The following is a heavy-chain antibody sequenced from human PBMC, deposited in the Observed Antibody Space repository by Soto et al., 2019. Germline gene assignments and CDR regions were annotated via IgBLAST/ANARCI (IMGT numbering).Heavy chain of an antibody. CDR3: VGGSASPPTPSSSSFYYYYGMDV. CDR2: IWYDGSNK. D-gene: IGHD6-6*01. Sequence: GGSLRLSCAASGFTFSSYGMHWVRQAPGKGLEWVEVIWYDGSNKYYADSVKGRFTISRDNSKNTLYLQMNSLRAEDTAVYYCVGGSASPPTPSSSSFYYYYGMDVGGQATTVTVSS. CDR1: GFTFSSYG. V-gene: IGHV3-33*01. J-gene: IGHJ6*02.